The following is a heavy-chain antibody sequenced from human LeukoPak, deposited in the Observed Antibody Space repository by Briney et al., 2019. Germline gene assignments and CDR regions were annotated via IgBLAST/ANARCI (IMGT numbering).Heavy chain of an antibody. Sequence: ASVKVSCKASGYTFTTYGISWVRQAPGQGLEWMGWISAYNGNTNYAQKLQGRVTMTTDTSTSTAHMELRSLRSDDTAVYYCARDSHGSGSYRDYWGQGTLVTVSS. D-gene: IGHD3-10*01. CDR3: ARDSHGSGSYRDY. V-gene: IGHV1-18*01. CDR2: ISAYNGNT. CDR1: GYTFTTYG. J-gene: IGHJ4*02.